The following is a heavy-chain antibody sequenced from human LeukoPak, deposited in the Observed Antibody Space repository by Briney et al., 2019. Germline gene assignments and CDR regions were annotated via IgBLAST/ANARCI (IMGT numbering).Heavy chain of an antibody. Sequence: GGSLRLSCAASGFTLSSYWMNWVRQAPGKGLEWVANIKQDGSMKNYVDSVKGRFTISRDNAKNSLYLQMNSLRAEDTAVYYCARDPVGAPYYDYWGQGTLVTVSS. CDR1: GFTLSSYW. D-gene: IGHD1-26*01. V-gene: IGHV3-7*01. J-gene: IGHJ4*02. CDR2: IKQDGSMK. CDR3: ARDPVGAPYYDY.